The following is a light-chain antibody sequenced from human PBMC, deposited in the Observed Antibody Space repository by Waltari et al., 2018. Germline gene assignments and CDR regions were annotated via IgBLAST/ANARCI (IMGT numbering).Light chain of an antibody. CDR3: VLHLGNGILM. V-gene: IGLV8-61*01. CDR2: STN. Sequence: QTVVTQESSFSVSPGATVTLTCGLSSGSVSTSHYPRWYQQTPGQPPRTLISSTNSRSSGVPDRFSGSILGKKAALIIAGAQADDESDYYCVLHLGNGILMFGGGTRLTVL. J-gene: IGLJ3*02. CDR1: SGSVSTSHY.